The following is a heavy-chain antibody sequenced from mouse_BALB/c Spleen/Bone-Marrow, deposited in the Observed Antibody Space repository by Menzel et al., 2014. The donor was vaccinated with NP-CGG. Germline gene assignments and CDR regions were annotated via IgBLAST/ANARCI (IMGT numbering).Heavy chain of an antibody. J-gene: IGHJ3*01. CDR2: SRNKAKYYTT. CDR1: GFTFSDFY. V-gene: IGHV7-1*02. D-gene: IGHD2-10*02. Sequence: EVMLVESGGGLVQPGDSLRLSCATSGFTFSDFYMEWVRQPPGKRLEWIAASRNKAKYYTTEYSASVKGRFIVSRDTSQSVLVLQMNALRAEDTAIYYCARDVGYGNYFVYWGQGTLVTVSA. CDR3: ARDVGYGNYFVY.